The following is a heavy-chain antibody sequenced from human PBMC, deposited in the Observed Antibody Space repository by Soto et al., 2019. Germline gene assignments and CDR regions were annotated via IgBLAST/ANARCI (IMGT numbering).Heavy chain of an antibody. CDR1: GYSFNNFW. D-gene: IGHD2-15*01. V-gene: IGHV5-51*01. Sequence: EVQLVQSGAEVKKPGESLKISCKGSGYSFNNFWIAWVRQMPGKGLEWMGIIYPGDSDTRYSPSFQGQVTISADKSITTAYLQWSSLKSSDTAMYYCARQVCGGGNCHAFDYWGQGTLVTVSS. J-gene: IGHJ4*02. CDR2: IYPGDSDT. CDR3: ARQVCGGGNCHAFDY.